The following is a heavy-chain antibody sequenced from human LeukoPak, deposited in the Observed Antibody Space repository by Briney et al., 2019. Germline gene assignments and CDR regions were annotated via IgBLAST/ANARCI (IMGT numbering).Heavy chain of an antibody. CDR2: IIPIFGTA. V-gene: IGHV1-69*13. D-gene: IGHD3-9*01. CDR3: ASPGYYDILTGYYNY. J-gene: IGHJ4*02. CDR1: GGTFSSYA. Sequence: ASAKSSCKASGGTFSSYAISWVRQAPGQGLEWMGGIIPIFGTANYAQKFQGRVTTTADESTSTAYMELSSLRSEDTTVYYCASPGYYDILTGYYNYWGQGTLVTVSS.